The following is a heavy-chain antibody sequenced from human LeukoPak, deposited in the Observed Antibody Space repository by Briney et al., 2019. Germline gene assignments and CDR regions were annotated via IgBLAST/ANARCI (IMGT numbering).Heavy chain of an antibody. J-gene: IGHJ6*02. D-gene: IGHD6-19*01. CDR2: IYSGGST. CDR1: GFTVSSNY. V-gene: IGHV3-66*01. CDR3: ARDNIAVAGTYYGMDV. Sequence: GSLRLSCAASGFTVSSNYMSWVRQAPGKGLEWVSVIYSGGSTYYADSVKGRFTISRDNSKNTLYLQMNSLRAEDTAVYYCARDNIAVAGTYYGMDVWGQGTTVTVSS.